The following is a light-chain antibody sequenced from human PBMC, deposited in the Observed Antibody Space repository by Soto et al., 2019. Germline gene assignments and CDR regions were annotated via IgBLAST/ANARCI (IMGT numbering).Light chain of an antibody. CDR1: QSVSSN. J-gene: IGKJ2*02. Sequence: EIVMTQSPATLSVSPGERATLSCRVSQSVSSNLAWYQQKPGQAPRLLIYGASTRASGIPARFSGSGSGTEFTLTISSLQSEDFAVYYFQQYNNWPPLMCTFGQGTKLEI. CDR2: GAS. V-gene: IGKV3D-15*01. CDR3: QQYNNWPPLMCT.